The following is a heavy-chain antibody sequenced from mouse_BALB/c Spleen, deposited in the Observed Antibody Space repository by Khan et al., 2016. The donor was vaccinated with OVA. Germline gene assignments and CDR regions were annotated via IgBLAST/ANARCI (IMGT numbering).Heavy chain of an antibody. J-gene: IGHJ3*01. CDR3: ADHLTGSFAY. Sequence: EVELVESGGDLVKPGGSLKLSCAASGFTFSSYSMSWVRQTPDKRLEWVASISSGGDYTSYPDSVTGRFTISRDNAKNTLYLQMIYLKSEDTAMYYCADHLTGSFAYWGQGTLVTVSA. CDR2: ISSGGDYT. V-gene: IGHV5-6*01. D-gene: IGHD4-1*01. CDR1: GFTFSSYS.